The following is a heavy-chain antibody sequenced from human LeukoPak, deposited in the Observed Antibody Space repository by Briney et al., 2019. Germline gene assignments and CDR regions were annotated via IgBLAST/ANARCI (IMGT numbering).Heavy chain of an antibody. Sequence: GGSLRLSCAASGFTFSSYAMSWVRQAPGKGLEWVSAISGSGGSTYYADSVKGRVTISRDNAKNSLYLQMNSLRAEDTAVYYCARDGSSSADYWGQGTLVTVSS. CDR1: GFTFSSYA. D-gene: IGHD6-6*01. CDR3: ARDGSSSADY. V-gene: IGHV3-23*01. CDR2: ISGSGGST. J-gene: IGHJ4*02.